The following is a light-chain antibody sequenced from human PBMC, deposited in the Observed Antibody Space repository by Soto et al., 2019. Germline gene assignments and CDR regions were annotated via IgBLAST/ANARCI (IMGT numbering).Light chain of an antibody. CDR1: QSISDT. Sequence: EIVMTQSPATLSVSPGGRATLSCRASQSISDTLAWYQQKPGQAPSLLIYGASTRAPGFPARFSGSGSETDFTLTISSLQSEDFAVYYCQQYNNWPWTFGQGTKVDIK. CDR2: GAS. V-gene: IGKV3-15*01. J-gene: IGKJ1*01. CDR3: QQYNNWPWT.